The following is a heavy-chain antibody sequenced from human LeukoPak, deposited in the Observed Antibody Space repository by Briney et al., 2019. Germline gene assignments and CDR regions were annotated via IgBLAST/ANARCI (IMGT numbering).Heavy chain of an antibody. Sequence: PGGSLRLSCAASGFTFSSYGMSWVRQAPGKGLEWVSAISGSGGSTYYADSVKGRFTISRDNSKNTLYLQMNSLRAEDTAVYYCASCSSTSCSYFDYWGQGTLVTVSS. J-gene: IGHJ4*02. V-gene: IGHV3-23*01. CDR1: GFTFSSYG. CDR2: ISGSGGST. D-gene: IGHD2-2*01. CDR3: ASCSSTSCSYFDY.